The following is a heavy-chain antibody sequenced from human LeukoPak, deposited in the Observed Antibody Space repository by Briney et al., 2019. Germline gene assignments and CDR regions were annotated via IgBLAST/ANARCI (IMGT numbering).Heavy chain of an antibody. D-gene: IGHD3-10*01. CDR1: GYTFTGYY. J-gene: IGHJ6*03. Sequence: ASVKVCCKASGYTFTGYYIHWVRQAPGQGLEWMGWINPNSGGTNYAQKFQGRVTMTRDTSISTAYMELSRLSSDDTAVYYCARGVTGIYYYYYMDVWGKGTTVTVSS. V-gene: IGHV1-2*02. CDR3: ARGVTGIYYYYYMDV. CDR2: INPNSGGT.